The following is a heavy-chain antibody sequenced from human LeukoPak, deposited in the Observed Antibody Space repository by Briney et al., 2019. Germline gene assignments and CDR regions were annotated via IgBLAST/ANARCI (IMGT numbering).Heavy chain of an antibody. CDR2: IYYSGST. J-gene: IGHJ2*01. Sequence: SQTLSLTCNVSGGSISSGDKYWSWIRQPPGKGLEWIGYIYYSGSTNYNPSLKSRVTISVDTSKNQFSLKLSSVTAADTAVYYCARGGSGSYYNWYFDLWGRGTLVTVSS. CDR3: ARGGSGSYYNWYFDL. D-gene: IGHD3-10*01. CDR1: GGSISSGDKY. V-gene: IGHV4-61*08.